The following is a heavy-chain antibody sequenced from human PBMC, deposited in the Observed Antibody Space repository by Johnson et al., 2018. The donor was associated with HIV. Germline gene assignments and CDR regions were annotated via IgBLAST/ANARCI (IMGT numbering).Heavy chain of an antibody. CDR3: ARDIAIQLWSHDAFDI. J-gene: IGHJ3*02. CDR1: GFTFSSYA. Sequence: QVQVVESGGSVVRPGRSLRLSCAASGFTFSSYAVHWVRQAPGKGLEWVAVISYDGSNKYYADSVKGRFTISRDNSKNTLYLQMNSLRAEDTAVYYCARDIAIQLWSHDAFDIWGQGTMVTVSS. CDR2: ISYDGSNK. D-gene: IGHD5-18*01. V-gene: IGHV3-30-3*01.